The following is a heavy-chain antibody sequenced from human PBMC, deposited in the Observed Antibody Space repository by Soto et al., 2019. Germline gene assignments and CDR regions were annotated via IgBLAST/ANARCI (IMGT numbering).Heavy chain of an antibody. CDR3: ARVGDIVVVPAAPTFDY. J-gene: IGHJ4*02. CDR2: INHSGST. D-gene: IGHD2-2*01. Sequence: SETLSLTCAVYGGSFSGYYWSWIRQPPGKGLEWIGEINHSGSTNYNPSLKSRVTISVDTSKNQFSLKLSSVTAADTAVYYCARVGDIVVVPAAPTFDYWGQGTLVTVSS. CDR1: GGSFSGYY. V-gene: IGHV4-34*01.